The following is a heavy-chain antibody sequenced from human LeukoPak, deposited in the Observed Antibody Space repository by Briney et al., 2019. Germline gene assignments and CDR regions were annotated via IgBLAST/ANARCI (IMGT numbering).Heavy chain of an antibody. V-gene: IGHV3-7*01. CDR2: IKQDGSEK. CDR1: GFTFSSYW. D-gene: IGHD3-9*01. J-gene: IGHJ4*02. Sequence: GGSLRLSCAASGFTFSSYWMSWVRQAPGKRLEWVANIKQDGSEKYYVDSVKGRFTISRDNAKNSLYLQMNILRAEDTAVYYCARDRGVLRYFDWLFLIDYWGQGTLVTVSS. CDR3: ARDRGVLRYFDWLFLIDY.